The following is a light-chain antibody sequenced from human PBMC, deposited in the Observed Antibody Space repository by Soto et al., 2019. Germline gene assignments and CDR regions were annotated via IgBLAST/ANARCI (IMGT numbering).Light chain of an antibody. J-gene: IGKJ5*01. CDR1: QTVLSN. V-gene: IGKV3-15*01. CDR3: QQYNNWPKIT. CDR2: RAS. Sequence: EILMTQTPATLSVSPGERATLDCRASQTVLSNLAWYQQKTAQEPRLLIYRASTSATGISARCSGSGCGTEFTLTTSSLQSEDFAAYYCQQYNNWPKITFGQGTRLEI.